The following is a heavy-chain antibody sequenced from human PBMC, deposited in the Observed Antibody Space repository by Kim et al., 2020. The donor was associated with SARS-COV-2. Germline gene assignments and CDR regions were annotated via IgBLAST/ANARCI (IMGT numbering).Heavy chain of an antibody. V-gene: IGHV3-74*03. J-gene: IGHJ6*02. CDR1: GFTLSSTW. Sequence: GGSLRLSCAASGFTLSSTWMHWVRQAPGQGLVWVSRINSDGITTLYADSVKGRFTISRDNAKNTLYLQMNSLRAEDTAVYYCARGFGMDVWGQGTTVTVSS. CDR3: ARGFGMDV. CDR2: INSDGITT.